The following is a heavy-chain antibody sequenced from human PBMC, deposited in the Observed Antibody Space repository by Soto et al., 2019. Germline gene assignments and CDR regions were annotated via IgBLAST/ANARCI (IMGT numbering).Heavy chain of an antibody. D-gene: IGHD3-10*01. CDR3: AKDVYYGASDF. V-gene: IGHV3-74*01. J-gene: IGHJ4*02. Sequence: EVQLVESGGGLVHPGGSLRLSCAASGFTFSNYWMHWVRQLPGKGLERIARINTDGSSTGYAASVRGRFTIFRDNAKSMLYVQMNSLRAEDTAVYYCAKDVYYGASDFWGQGALVNVSS. CDR1: GFTFSNYW. CDR2: INTDGSST.